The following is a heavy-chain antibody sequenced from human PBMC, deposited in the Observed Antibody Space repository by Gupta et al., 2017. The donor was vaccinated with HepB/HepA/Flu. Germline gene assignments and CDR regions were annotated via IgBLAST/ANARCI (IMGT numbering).Heavy chain of an antibody. D-gene: IGHD6-6*01. Sequence: QVQLQQWGAGLLKPSETLSLTCAVYGGSFSGYYWSWIRQPPGKGLEWIGEINHSGSTNYNPSLKSRVTISVDTSKNQFSLKLSSVTAADTAVYYCASSYSSSSGWFDPWGQGTLVTVSS. J-gene: IGHJ5*02. CDR2: INHSGST. V-gene: IGHV4-34*01. CDR1: GGSFSGYY. CDR3: ASSYSSSSGWFDP.